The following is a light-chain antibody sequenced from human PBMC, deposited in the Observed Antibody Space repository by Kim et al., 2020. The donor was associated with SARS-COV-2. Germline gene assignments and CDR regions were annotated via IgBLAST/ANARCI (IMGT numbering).Light chain of an antibody. Sequence: SVSPGERATLSCRASQSVGSNLAWYQQKPGQAPTLLISGASTRAAGLPARFSGSGSGTEFTLTVSSLRSEDLAVYYCQQYNDWPPTFGQGTKLEI. CDR2: GAS. CDR3: QQYNDWPPT. V-gene: IGKV3-15*01. CDR1: QSVGSN. J-gene: IGKJ2*01.